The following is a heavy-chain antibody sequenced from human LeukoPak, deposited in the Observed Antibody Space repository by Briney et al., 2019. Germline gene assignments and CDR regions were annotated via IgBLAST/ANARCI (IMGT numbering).Heavy chain of an antibody. V-gene: IGHV1-69*05. J-gene: IGHJ4*02. CDR3: ASTPNLGMRYYFDY. CDR2: IIPIFGTA. D-gene: IGHD7-27*01. CDR1: GGTFSSYA. Sequence: GASVKVSCKASGGTFSSYAISWVRQAPGQGLEWMGRIIPIFGTANYAQKFQGRVTITTDESTSTAYMELSSLRSEDTAVYYCASTPNLGMRYYFDYWGQGTLVTVSS.